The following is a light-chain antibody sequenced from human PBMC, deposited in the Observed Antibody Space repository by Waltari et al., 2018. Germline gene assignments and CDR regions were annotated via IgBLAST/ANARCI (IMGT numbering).Light chain of an antibody. J-gene: IGKJ4*01. V-gene: IGKV2-30*02. CDR1: QSLVHSDGRTH. CDR3: MQGTHYPLT. Sequence: DVVMTQSPLSLPVTLGQPASISCRSSQSLVHSDGRTHVNWFQQRPGQSPRRLIYYVSNRDSGVPDRFSGGGSGTDFTLKISRVEAEDVGVYYCMQGTHYPLTFGGGTKVEIK. CDR2: YVS.